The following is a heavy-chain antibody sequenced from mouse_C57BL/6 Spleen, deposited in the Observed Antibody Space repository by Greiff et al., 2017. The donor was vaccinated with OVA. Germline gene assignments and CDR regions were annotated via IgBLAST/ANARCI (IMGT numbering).Heavy chain of an antibody. V-gene: IGHV1-59*01. D-gene: IGHD2-4*01. CDR3: AREGIKRGYYAMDY. J-gene: IGHJ4*01. Sequence: VQLQQPGAELVRPGTSVKLSCKASGYTFTSYWMHWVKQRPGQGLEWIGVIDPSDSYTNYNQKFKGKATLTVDTSSSTAYMQLSSLTSEDSAVYYCAREGIKRGYYAMDYWGQGTSVTVSS. CDR1: GYTFTSYW. CDR2: IDPSDSYT.